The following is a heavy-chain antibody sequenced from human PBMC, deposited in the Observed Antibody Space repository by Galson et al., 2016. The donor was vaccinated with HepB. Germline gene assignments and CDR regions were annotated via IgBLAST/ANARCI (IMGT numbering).Heavy chain of an antibody. J-gene: IGHJ6*02. D-gene: IGHD7-27*01. CDR3: ARARTPLGSHMEIYSSIDV. V-gene: IGHV3-30*03. CDR2: VSFDGSKK. CDR1: GYSFSGYA. Sequence: SLRLSCAASGYSFSGYAMYWVRQAPGKGLEWVALVSFDGSKKFYADSVPGRFTISKDNFKNTLHLQMNSLRTDESAVYFCARARTPLGSHMEIYSSIDVWGQGTPVTVSS.